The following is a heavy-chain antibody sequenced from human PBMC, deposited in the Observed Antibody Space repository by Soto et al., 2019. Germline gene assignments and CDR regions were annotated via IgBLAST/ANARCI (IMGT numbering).Heavy chain of an antibody. Sequence: QVQLVQSGGEVKKPGASVRLSCKASGYTFYSYGIAWVRQAPGQGLEWVGWVSAYTGDTKYSQKLQDRVTMTTETSASTAYMELRSLTYDDTAVYYCARELDIREVWFDPWGQGTLVTVS. V-gene: IGHV1-18*01. CDR1: GYTFYSYG. J-gene: IGHJ5*02. D-gene: IGHD2-2*03. CDR2: VSAYTGDT. CDR3: ARELDIREVWFDP.